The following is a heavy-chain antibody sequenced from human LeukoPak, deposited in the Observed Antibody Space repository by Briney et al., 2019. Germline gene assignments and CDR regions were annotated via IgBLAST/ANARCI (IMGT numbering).Heavy chain of an antibody. CDR2: IYYSGST. J-gene: IGHJ4*02. CDR1: GGSISSYY. CDR3: ARGVPYGXYGVDY. V-gene: IGHV4-59*08. Sequence: SETLSLTCTVSGGSISSYYWSWIRQPPGKGLEWIGYIYYSGSTNYNPSLKSRVTISVDTSNNQFSLKLRSVTAADTAVSYCARGVPYGXYGVDYWGQGTLVTVPS. D-gene: IGHD4-17*01.